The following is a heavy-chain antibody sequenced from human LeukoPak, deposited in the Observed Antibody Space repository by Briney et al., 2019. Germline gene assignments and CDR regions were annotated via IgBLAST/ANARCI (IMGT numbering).Heavy chain of an antibody. D-gene: IGHD4-17*01. J-gene: IGHJ3*02. Sequence: SGTLSLTCTVSGASVSSANYYWSWIRQPPGKGLEWIGSIYYIGSTNSKPSLKSRVTISLDTSKNHFSLRLSSVTAADTAVYFCARARYAEDAFDIWGQGTVVTVSS. V-gene: IGHV4-61*03. CDR1: GASVSSANYY. CDR3: ARARYAEDAFDI. CDR2: IYYIGST.